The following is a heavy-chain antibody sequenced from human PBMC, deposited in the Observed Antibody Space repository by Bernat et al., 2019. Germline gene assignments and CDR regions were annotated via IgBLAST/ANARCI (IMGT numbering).Heavy chain of an antibody. Sequence: QVQLVESGGGVVQPGRSLRLSCAASGFTFSSYAMHWVRQAPGKGLEWVAVISYDGSNKYYADSVKGRFTISRDHSKNPLYLQMNSLSAEDTAVYYCARIGTGRPFDPWGQGTLVTVSS. V-gene: IGHV3-30-3*01. CDR1: GFTFSSYA. CDR3: ARIGTGRPFDP. D-gene: IGHD6-13*01. J-gene: IGHJ5*02. CDR2: ISYDGSNK.